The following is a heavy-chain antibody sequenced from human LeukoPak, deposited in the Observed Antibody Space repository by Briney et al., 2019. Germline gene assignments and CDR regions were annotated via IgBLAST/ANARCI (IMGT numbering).Heavy chain of an antibody. V-gene: IGHV4-34*01. D-gene: IGHD7-27*01. Sequence: SETLSLTCAVYGGSFSGYYWSWIRQPPGKGLEWIGEINHSGSTNYNPSLKGRVTISVDTSKNQFSLKLSSVTAADTAVYYCARRLTGGEDYWGQGTLVTVSS. CDR2: INHSGST. CDR3: ARRLTGGEDY. J-gene: IGHJ4*02. CDR1: GGSFSGYY.